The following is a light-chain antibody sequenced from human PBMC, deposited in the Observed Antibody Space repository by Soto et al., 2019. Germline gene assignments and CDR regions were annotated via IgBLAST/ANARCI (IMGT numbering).Light chain of an antibody. Sequence: SYELTQPPSVSVSPGQTATITCSGDKLGDKYASWYQQKPGQSPVLVIYQDIKRPSGIPERFSGSNSGNTATLTISGTQAMDEADYYCQAWDSRLVFGGGTKLTVL. J-gene: IGLJ2*01. CDR3: QAWDSRLV. V-gene: IGLV3-1*01. CDR1: KLGDKY. CDR2: QDI.